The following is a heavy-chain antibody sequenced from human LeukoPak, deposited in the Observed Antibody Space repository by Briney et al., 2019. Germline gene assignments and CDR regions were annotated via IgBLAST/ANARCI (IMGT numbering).Heavy chain of an antibody. CDR1: GGSISSDDYY. CDR2: IYYSGST. J-gene: IGHJ4*02. CDR3: ARASCGDDCYSFDY. D-gene: IGHD2-21*02. V-gene: IGHV4-30-4*01. Sequence: SETLSLTCTVSGGSISSDDYYCSWIRQPPGKGLEWIGYIYYSGSTYYNTSLKSRVTISVDTSKNQFSLKLSSVTAADTAVYYCARASCGDDCYSFDYWGQGTLVTVSS.